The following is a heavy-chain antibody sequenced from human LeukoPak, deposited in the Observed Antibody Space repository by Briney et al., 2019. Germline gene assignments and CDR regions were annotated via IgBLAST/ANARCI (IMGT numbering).Heavy chain of an antibody. CDR1: RYSISSGYY. CDR3: ARDQTYYSLVHAFDI. Sequence: SETLSLTCTVSRYSISSGYYWGWIRQPPGKGLEWIGSIHHSESASYNPSLKSRVTISVDTSKNQFSLRLRSMTAADTALYYCARDQTYYSLVHAFDIWGQGTMVTVSS. CDR2: IHHSESA. D-gene: IGHD3-10*01. J-gene: IGHJ3*02. V-gene: IGHV4-38-2*02.